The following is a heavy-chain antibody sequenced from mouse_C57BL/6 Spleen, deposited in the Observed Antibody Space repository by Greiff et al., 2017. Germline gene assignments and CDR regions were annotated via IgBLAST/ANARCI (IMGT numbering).Heavy chain of an antibody. D-gene: IGHD2-1*01. CDR1: GYTFTSYT. CDR2: INPSSGYT. CDR3: AREGGKGWYIDV. J-gene: IGHJ1*03. Sequence: QVQLQQSGAELARPGASVKMSCKASGYTFTSYTMHWVKQRPGQGLEWIGYINPSSGYTKYNQKFKDKDTLTADKSSSTAYMQLSSLTSEDSAVYYCAREGGKGWYIDVWGTGTTVTVSS. V-gene: IGHV1-4*01.